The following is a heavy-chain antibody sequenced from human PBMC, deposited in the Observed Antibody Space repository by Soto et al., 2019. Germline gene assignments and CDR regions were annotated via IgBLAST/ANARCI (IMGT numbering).Heavy chain of an antibody. CDR3: ARGYASSDC. V-gene: IGHV3-7*03. CDR2: IKQDGSEK. CDR1: GFTFSSYW. Sequence: PGGALRLSCAASGFTFSSYWMGWVRQAPGKGLEWVANIKQDGSEKYYMDSVKGRFTISRDNAKNSLYLQMNSLRAEDSAGYYCARGYASSDCWGRGALVTVSS. J-gene: IGHJ4*02. D-gene: IGHD2-2*01.